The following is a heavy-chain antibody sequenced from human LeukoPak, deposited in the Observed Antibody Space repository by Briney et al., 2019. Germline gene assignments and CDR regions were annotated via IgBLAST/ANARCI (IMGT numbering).Heavy chain of an antibody. D-gene: IGHD6-13*01. Sequence: GGSLRLSCAASGFTFSSYSINWVRQAPGKGLEWVSFISSSSSFIYYADSVKGRFTISRDNAKNSLYLQMNSLRAEDTAVYYCTRTPIAAPADYYYGMDVWGQGTTVTVSS. V-gene: IGHV3-21*01. CDR3: TRTPIAAPADYYYGMDV. CDR2: ISSSSSFI. CDR1: GFTFSSYS. J-gene: IGHJ6*02.